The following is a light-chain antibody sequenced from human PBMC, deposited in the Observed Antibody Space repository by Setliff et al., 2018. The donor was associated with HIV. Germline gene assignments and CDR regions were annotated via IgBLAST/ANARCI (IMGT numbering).Light chain of an antibody. CDR2: DVT. Sequence: QSALTQPRSVSGSPGQSVTISCTGTSSDVGAYNYVSRYQHHPGKAPKLMIYDVTKRPSGVPDRFSGSKSDNTASLTISGLQAEDEADYYCCSYAGTYIFYVFGTGTKVTVL. CDR1: SSDVGAYNY. V-gene: IGLV2-11*01. J-gene: IGLJ1*01. CDR3: CSYAGTYIFYV.